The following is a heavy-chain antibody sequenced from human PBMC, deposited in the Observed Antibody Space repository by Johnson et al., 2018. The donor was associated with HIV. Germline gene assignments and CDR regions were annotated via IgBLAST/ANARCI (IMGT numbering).Heavy chain of an antibody. J-gene: IGHJ3*02. V-gene: IGHV3-66*01. CDR3: ARDWNEYSSSDGAFDI. D-gene: IGHD6-6*01. CDR1: GFTFSDHY. CDR2: IYSGGST. Sequence: VQLVESGGGLVQPGGSLRLSCAASGFTFSDHYMDWVRQAPGKGLEWVSVIYSGGSTYYADSVKVRFTISRDNSKNTLYLQMNSLRAEDTAVYYCARDWNEYSSSDGAFDIWGQGTMVTVSS.